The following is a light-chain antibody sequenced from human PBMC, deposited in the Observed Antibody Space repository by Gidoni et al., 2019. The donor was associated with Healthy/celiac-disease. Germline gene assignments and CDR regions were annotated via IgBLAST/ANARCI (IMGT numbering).Light chain of an antibody. CDR2: DAS. J-gene: IGKJ2*01. V-gene: IGKV1-5*01. Sequence: DIQMPQSPSTLSASVGDRVTITCRASQSISSWLAWYQQKPGKAPKLLIYDASSLESGVPSRFSSSGSGTEFTLTISSLQPDDFATYYCQQYNSYSYTFGKGTKLEIK. CDR3: QQYNSYSYT. CDR1: QSISSW.